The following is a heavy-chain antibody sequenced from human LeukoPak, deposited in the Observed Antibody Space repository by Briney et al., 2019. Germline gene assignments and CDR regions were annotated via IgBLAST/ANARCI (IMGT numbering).Heavy chain of an antibody. Sequence: SETLSLTCAVYGGSFSGYYWSWIRQPPGKGLEWIGEINHSGSTNYNPSLKSRVTISVDTSKNQFSLKLSSVTAADTAVYYCARLAGADFPWFDPWGQGTLVTVSS. CDR1: GGSFSGYY. D-gene: IGHD1-26*01. CDR2: INHSGST. V-gene: IGHV4-34*01. CDR3: ARLAGADFPWFDP. J-gene: IGHJ5*02.